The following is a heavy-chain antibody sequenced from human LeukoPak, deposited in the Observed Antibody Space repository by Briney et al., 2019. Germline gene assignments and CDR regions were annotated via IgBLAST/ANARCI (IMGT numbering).Heavy chain of an antibody. CDR2: IYYSGGT. V-gene: IGHV4-39*01. CDR3: ARSGGLAARPPYFDY. D-gene: IGHD6-6*01. Sequence: SETLSLTCTVSGGSISSRSYYWGWIRQPPGKGLEWIGSIYYSGGTYYNPSLESRVTISVDTSKNQFSLKLSSMMAADTAVYYCARSGGLAARPPYFDYWGQGTLVTVSS. J-gene: IGHJ4*02. CDR1: GGSISSRSYY.